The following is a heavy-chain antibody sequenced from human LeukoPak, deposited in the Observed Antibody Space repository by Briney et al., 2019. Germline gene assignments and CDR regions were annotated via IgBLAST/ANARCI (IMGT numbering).Heavy chain of an antibody. V-gene: IGHV3-30*18. J-gene: IGHJ3*02. CDR2: ISYDGSNK. D-gene: IGHD3-10*01. CDR3: AKCLATMVRGSALDI. CDR1: GFTFSSYG. Sequence: GRSLRLSCAASGFTFSSYGIHWVRQAPGKGLEWVAVISYDGSNKFYGDSVKGRFTISRDNSKNTLYLQMNSLRVEDTAVYYCAKCLATMVRGSALDIWGQGTMVTVS.